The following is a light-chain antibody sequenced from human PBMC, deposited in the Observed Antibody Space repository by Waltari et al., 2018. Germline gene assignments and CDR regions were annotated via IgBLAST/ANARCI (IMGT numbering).Light chain of an antibody. CDR3: SSYAGSNLWV. CDR2: EVT. V-gene: IGLV2-8*01. CDR1: SSDVGGYDD. Sequence: QSALTQPPPASGPPGQSVTIPCTGTSSDVGGYDDVSWYQQHPDKAPKLMIYEVTKRPSVVPDRFSGSKSGNTASLTVSGLQAEDEADYYCSSYAGSNLWVFGGGTKLTVL. J-gene: IGLJ3*02.